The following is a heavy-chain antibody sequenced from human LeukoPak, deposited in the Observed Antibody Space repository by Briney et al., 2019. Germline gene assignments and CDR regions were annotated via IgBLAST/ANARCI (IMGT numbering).Heavy chain of an antibody. CDR2: IYYSGST. CDR1: GGSISSDGYY. J-gene: IGHJ5*02. Sequence: PSETLSLTCTVSGGSISSDGYYWRWIRQHPGKGLEWIGYIYYSGSTYYNPSLKSRVTISVDTSKNQFSLKLSSVTAADTAVYYCARGAYDSSGYYYQPWGQGTLVTVSS. CDR3: ARGAYDSSGYYYQP. V-gene: IGHV4-31*03. D-gene: IGHD3-22*01.